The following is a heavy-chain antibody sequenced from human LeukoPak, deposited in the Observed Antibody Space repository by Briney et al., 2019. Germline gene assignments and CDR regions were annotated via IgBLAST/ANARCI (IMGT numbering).Heavy chain of an antibody. CDR2: MNPNSGNT. J-gene: IGHJ4*02. V-gene: IGHV1-8*01. CDR3: ARERADSSGYPFDY. Sequence: ASVKVSCKASGYTFTSYDINWVRQATGQGLEWMGWMNPNSGNTGYAQKFQGRVTMTRNTSISTAYMELSSLRSDDTAVYYCARERADSSGYPFDYWGQGTLVTVSS. D-gene: IGHD3-22*01. CDR1: GYTFTSYD.